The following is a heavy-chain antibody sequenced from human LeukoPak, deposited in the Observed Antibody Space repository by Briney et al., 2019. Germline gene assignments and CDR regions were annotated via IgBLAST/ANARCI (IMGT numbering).Heavy chain of an antibody. V-gene: IGHV4-4*07. CDR3: ARDAPITMVRGVGYYFDY. D-gene: IGHD3-10*01. Sequence: SETLSLTCTVSGGSISSYYWSWIRQPAGKGLEWIGRIYTSGSTNYNPSLKSRVTMSVDTSKNQFSLKLSSVTAADTAVYYCARDAPITMVRGVGYYFDYWGQGTLVTVSS. CDR2: IYTSGST. CDR1: GGSISSYY. J-gene: IGHJ4*02.